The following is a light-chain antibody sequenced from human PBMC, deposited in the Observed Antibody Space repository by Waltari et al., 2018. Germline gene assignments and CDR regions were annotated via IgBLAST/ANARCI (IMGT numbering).Light chain of an antibody. Sequence: EIVLTQSPGTLSLSPGERATLPCRASESVNSRHLAWYQQKPGQAPRLLISGTSSRATGIPDRFSGSGSGTDFTLTISRLEPEDFAVYYCQHYDTSPLFTFGPGTKVDVK. J-gene: IGKJ3*01. CDR3: QHYDTSPLFT. CDR2: GTS. V-gene: IGKV3-20*01. CDR1: ESVNSRH.